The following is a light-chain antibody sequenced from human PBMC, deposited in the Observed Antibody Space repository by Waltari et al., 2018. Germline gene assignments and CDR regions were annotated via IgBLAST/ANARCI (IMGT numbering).Light chain of an antibody. CDR3: SAWDDSLSTWV. CDR2: RNK. Sequence: QSVLTQPPSASGTPGPRFAISCSGSSSNLGSNFVYWYQQLQGPAPELLIYRNKLRPSGVPVRVSGSKSGTSASLAVSGLLSGDEADCYCSAWDDSLSTWVFGGGTKLTVL. J-gene: IGLJ3*02. V-gene: IGLV1-47*01. CDR1: SSNLGSNF.